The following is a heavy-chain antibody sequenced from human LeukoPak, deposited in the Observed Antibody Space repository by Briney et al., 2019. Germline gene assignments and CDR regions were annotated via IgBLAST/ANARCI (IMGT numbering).Heavy chain of an antibody. J-gene: IGHJ6*04. CDR2: IIPTFGTK. D-gene: IGHD3-3*01. V-gene: IGHV1-69*13. CDR3: GRSGSYDVLSGYYMYGMDV. CDR1: GGTFSRYG. Sequence: SVKVSCKVSGGTFSRYGISWVRQAPGQGLEWMGRIIPTFGTKNYAQKFQGRITITADESTSTVYMELSSLRSADTAIYYCGRSGSYDVLSGYYMYGMDVWGKGTTVIVSS.